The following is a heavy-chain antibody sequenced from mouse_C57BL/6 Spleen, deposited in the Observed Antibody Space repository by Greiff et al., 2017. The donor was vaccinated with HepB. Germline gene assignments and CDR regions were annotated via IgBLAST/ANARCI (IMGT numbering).Heavy chain of an antibody. CDR1: GYTFTSYW. V-gene: IGHV1-69*01. D-gene: IGHD1-1*01. J-gene: IGHJ3*01. CDR3: ARAYGSSDGGFAY. Sequence: QVQLKESGAELVMPGASVKLSCKASGYTFTSYWMHWVKQRPGQGLEWIGEIDPSDSYTNYNQKFKGKSTLTVDKSSSTAYMQLSSLTSEDSAVYYCARAYGSSDGGFAYWGQGTLVTVSA. CDR2: IDPSDSYT.